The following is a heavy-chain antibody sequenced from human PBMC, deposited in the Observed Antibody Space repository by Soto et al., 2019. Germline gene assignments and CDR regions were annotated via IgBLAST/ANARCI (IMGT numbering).Heavy chain of an antibody. CDR2: IYYSGST. Sequence: SETLSLTCGVSGGSISSGDYYWSWIRQPPGKGLEWIGYIYYSGSTYYNPSLKSRVTISVDTSKNQFSLKLSSVTAADTAVYYCARYSVSYYYGMDVWGQGTTVTVSS. CDR3: ARYSVSYYYGMDV. V-gene: IGHV4-30-4*01. D-gene: IGHD2-21*01. J-gene: IGHJ6*02. CDR1: GGSISSGDYY.